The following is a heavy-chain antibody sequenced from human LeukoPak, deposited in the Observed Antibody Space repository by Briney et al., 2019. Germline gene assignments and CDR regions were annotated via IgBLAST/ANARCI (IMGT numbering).Heavy chain of an antibody. V-gene: IGHV4-59*05. CDR3: ATHPKSNYYPSGSESDF. Sequence: GSLRLSCAASGFTFSDYYMSWIRQAPGKGLEWIGSIYYSGYTYYNPSLKSRVTISVDTSKNQFSLRPSSVTAADTAVYYCATHPKSNYYPSGSESDFWGQGTLVTVSS. D-gene: IGHD3-10*01. J-gene: IGHJ4*02. CDR2: IYYSGYT. CDR1: GFTFSDYY.